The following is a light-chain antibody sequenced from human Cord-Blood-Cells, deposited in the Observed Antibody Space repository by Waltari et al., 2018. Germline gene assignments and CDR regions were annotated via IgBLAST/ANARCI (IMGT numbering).Light chain of an antibody. V-gene: IGKV4-1*01. CDR1: QSVLYSSNNKNY. CDR3: QQYYSTRT. J-gene: IGKJ1*01. Sequence: DIVMTQSPDSLAVFLGERATINCKSSQSVLYSSNNKNYLAWYQQKPGQPPKLLIYWASTRESGVPDRFSGSGSGTEFTLTISSLQAEDVAVYYCQQYYSTRTFGQGTKVEIK. CDR2: WAS.